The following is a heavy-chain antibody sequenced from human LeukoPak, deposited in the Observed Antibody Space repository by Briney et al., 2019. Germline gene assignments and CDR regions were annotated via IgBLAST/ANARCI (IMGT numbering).Heavy chain of an antibody. J-gene: IGHJ4*02. CDR2: ISGSGGST. CDR3: AAKGDYDTNPFDY. CDR1: GFTFSNYA. V-gene: IGHV3-23*01. D-gene: IGHD3-22*01. Sequence: GGSLRLSCAASGFTFSNYAMTWVRQAPGKGLEWVSAISGSGGSTYYADSVKGRFTISGDNSKNTLYLQMNSLRAEDTAVYYCAAKGDYDTNPFDYWGQGTLVTVSS.